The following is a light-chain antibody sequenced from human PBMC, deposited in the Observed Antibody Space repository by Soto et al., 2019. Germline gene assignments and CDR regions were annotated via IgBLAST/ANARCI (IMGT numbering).Light chain of an antibody. J-gene: IGKJ4*01. CDR1: QSVSYTF. V-gene: IGKV3-20*01. Sequence: EIVLTQSPCALSLSPGERATLSCRASQSVSYTFLAWYQQKPGQAPRLLIHGAFTRATGIPDRFRGSGSGTDFTLTISTLEPEDFAVYYCQQYGSSPLTFGGGTKVDIK. CDR2: GAF. CDR3: QQYGSSPLT.